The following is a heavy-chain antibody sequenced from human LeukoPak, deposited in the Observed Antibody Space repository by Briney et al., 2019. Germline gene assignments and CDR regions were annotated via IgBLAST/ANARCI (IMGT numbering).Heavy chain of an antibody. CDR2: ISSNGGST. J-gene: IGHJ4*02. Sequence: GGSLSLSCSASGFSFCSYDMLWVRPAPGKGLEDVSAISSNGGSTKYAVSVRGSFTISRDNSKNTMYLQMRSLRHEDTAVYYCVKGFVGYTSGFYLGYFDYWGQGTLVTVSS. D-gene: IGHD6-19*01. CDR1: GFSFCSYD. V-gene: IGHV3-64D*06. CDR3: VKGFVGYTSGFYLGYFDY.